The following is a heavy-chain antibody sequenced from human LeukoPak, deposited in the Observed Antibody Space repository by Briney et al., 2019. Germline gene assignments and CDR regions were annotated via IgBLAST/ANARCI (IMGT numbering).Heavy chain of an antibody. Sequence: SETLSLTCTVSGGSISSGDYYWSWIRQPPGKGLEWIGYIYYSGSTYYNPSLKSRVTISVDTSKNQFSLELSSVTAADTAVYYCASYSPRPTGYFDYWGQGTLVAVSS. CDR2: IYYSGST. V-gene: IGHV4-30-4*01. J-gene: IGHJ4*02. D-gene: IGHD2-15*01. CDR1: GGSISSGDYY. CDR3: ASYSPRPTGYFDY.